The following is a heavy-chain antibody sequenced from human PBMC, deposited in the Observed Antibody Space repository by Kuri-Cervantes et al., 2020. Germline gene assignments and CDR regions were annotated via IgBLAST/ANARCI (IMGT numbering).Heavy chain of an antibody. Sequence: ASVKVSCKASGFTFTHNYIHWVRQAPGQGLEWMGWISPNSGGTHYAQSFQGRVSMSTDTSINTAYMELSSLRSDDTAFYFCARDVGDYYDSRGSRFDPWGQGTLVTVSS. CDR2: ISPNSGGT. V-gene: IGHV1-2*02. D-gene: IGHD3-22*01. CDR1: GFTFTHNY. J-gene: IGHJ5*02. CDR3: ARDVGDYYDSRGSRFDP.